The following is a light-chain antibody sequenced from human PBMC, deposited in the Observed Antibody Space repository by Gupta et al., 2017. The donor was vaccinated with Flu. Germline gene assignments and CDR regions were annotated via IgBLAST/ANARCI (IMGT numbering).Light chain of an antibody. CDR3: HFFTTTSTTVV. V-gene: IGLV2-18*01. J-gene: IGLJ2*01. CDR1: SSDVGSYNR. Sequence: SALTQPPSVSGAPGQSVTISCTGTSSDVGSYNRVSWYPPPPGPAPKLIIYEVSNRPSGVPARFSGSKSGTTASLTIPWLQAEDEADYYCHFFTTTSTTVVFGGGTKLTVL. CDR2: EVS.